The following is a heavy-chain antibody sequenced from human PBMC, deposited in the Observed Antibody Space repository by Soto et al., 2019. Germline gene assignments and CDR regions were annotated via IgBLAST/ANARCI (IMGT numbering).Heavy chain of an antibody. D-gene: IGHD2-21*01. J-gene: IGHJ4*02. Sequence: EVQLVESGGGLVKPGGSLRVSCAASGFTFTNVWMSWVRQAPGKGLEWIGVSKSETDGGTTEYAAPVKGRFTIPRDDSKNTPVLQMHSLKRDDTAVYYCTAGGVIASHWGQGTLVTVSS. CDR3: TAGGVIASH. CDR2: SKSETDGGTT. CDR1: GFTFTNVW. V-gene: IGHV3-15*01.